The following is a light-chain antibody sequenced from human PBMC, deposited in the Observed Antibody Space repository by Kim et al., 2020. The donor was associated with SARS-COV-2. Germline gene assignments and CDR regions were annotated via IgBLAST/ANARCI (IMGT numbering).Light chain of an antibody. J-gene: IGLJ3*02. V-gene: IGLV7-43*01. CDR1: TGAVTSDNE. CDR2: SAS. CDR3: QLHDGVDQV. Sequence: PGGTVTLTWAHSTGAVTSDNEPNGIQQKPGQAPRALIYSASNKHSWTPARFSGSLLGGKAALTLSGVQPEDEAEYYCQLHDGVDQVFGGGTKLTVL.